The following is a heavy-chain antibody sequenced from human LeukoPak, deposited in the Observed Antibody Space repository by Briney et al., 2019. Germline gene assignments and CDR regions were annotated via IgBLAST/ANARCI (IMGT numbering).Heavy chain of an antibody. CDR1: GGTFSSYA. J-gene: IGHJ4*02. V-gene: IGHV1-69*13. CDR2: IIPIFGTA. Sequence: GASVTVSCKASGGTFSSYAISWVRQAPGQGLEWMGGIIPIFGTANYAQKFQGRVTITADESTSTAYMELSSLRSEDTAVYYCARVYDSSGYYLGLWYWGQGTLVTVSS. D-gene: IGHD3-22*01. CDR3: ARVYDSSGYYLGLWY.